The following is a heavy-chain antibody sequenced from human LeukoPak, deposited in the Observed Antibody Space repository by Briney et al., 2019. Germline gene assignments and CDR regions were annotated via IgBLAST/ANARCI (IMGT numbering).Heavy chain of an antibody. D-gene: IGHD3-22*01. V-gene: IGHV3-7*01. CDR2: IKQDGSEK. Sequence: GGSLRLSCAASGFTFSSYWMSWVRQAPGKGLEWVANIKQDGSEKYYVDSVKGRFTISRDNAKNSLYLQMNSLRAEDTAVYYCARAXSLXXYDSXGYFDYWGQGTLVTVSX. CDR3: ARAXSLXXYDSXGYFDY. CDR1: GFTFSSYW. J-gene: IGHJ4*02.